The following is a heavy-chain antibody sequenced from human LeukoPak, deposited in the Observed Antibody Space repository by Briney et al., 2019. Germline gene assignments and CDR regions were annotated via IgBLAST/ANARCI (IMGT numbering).Heavy chain of an antibody. CDR3: ARVDAYYDILTGYPI. D-gene: IGHD3-9*01. J-gene: IGHJ4*02. Sequence: SVKVSCKASGGTFSSYAISWVRQAPGQGLEWMGGIIPIFGTANYAQKFQGRVTITADESTSTAYMELSSQRSEDTAVYYCARVDAYYDILTGYPIWGQGTLVTVSS. CDR1: GGTFSSYA. V-gene: IGHV1-69*13. CDR2: IIPIFGTA.